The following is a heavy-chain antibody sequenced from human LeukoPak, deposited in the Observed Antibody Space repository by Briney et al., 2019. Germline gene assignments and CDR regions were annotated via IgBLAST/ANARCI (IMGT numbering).Heavy chain of an antibody. D-gene: IGHD1-26*01. V-gene: IGHV1-2*02. CDR3: ARGGAWYTLSPGAFDI. J-gene: IGHJ3*02. CDR1: GYTFTGYF. CDR2: ISPNSGGA. Sequence: ASVTVSCKASGYTFTGYFMHWVRQAPGQGLEWMGWISPNSGGANYVQNFQGRVTMTRDTSMSTAYMELSRLRSDDTAVYYCARGGAWYTLSPGAFDIWGQGTMVTVSS.